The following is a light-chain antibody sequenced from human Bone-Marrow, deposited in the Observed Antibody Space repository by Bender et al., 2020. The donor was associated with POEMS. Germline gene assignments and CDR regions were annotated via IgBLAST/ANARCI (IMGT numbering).Light chain of an antibody. CDR3: QAWDKSNVV. CDR1: RLDKVY. Sequence: SFELTQPPSVSVSPGQTATITCSEDRLDKVYVCWYQQKPGQSPVMIIYEDSKRPSGIPERFSASNSGNTATLTISGTQATDEADYYCQAWDKSNVVFGGGTKLTVL. V-gene: IGLV3-1*01. CDR2: EDS. J-gene: IGLJ2*01.